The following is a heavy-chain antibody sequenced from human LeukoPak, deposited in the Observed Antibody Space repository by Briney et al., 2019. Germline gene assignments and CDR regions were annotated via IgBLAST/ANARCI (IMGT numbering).Heavy chain of an antibody. V-gene: IGHV1-46*01. CDR2: INPSGGST. CDR1: GYTFTGYY. CDR3: ARVFYYGSGSNPFDY. J-gene: IGHJ4*02. D-gene: IGHD3-10*01. Sequence: GASVKVSCKASGYTFTGYYMHWVRQAPGQGLEWMGIINPSGGSTSYAQKFQGRVTMTRDTSTSTVYMELSSLRSEDTAVYYCARVFYYGSGSNPFDYWGQGTLVTVSS.